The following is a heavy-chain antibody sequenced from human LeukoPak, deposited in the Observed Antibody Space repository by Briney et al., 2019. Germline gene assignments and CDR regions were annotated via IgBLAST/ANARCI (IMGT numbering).Heavy chain of an antibody. CDR2: ISSSSSTI. CDR1: GFTFSSYS. CDR3: ARGGLLRGDY. D-gene: IGHD3-10*01. J-gene: IGHJ4*02. V-gene: IGHV3-48*01. Sequence: PGGSLRLSCAASGFTFSSYSMNWVRQAPGKGLELVSYISSSSSTIYYADSVKGRFTISRDNAKNSLYLQMNSLIADDTAAYYFARGGLLRGDYWGQGTLVTVSS.